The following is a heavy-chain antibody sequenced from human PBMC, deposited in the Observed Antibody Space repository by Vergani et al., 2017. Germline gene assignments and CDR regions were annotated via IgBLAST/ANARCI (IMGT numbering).Heavy chain of an antibody. J-gene: IGHJ5*02. Sequence: QLQLQESGPGLVKPSETLSLTCTVSGGSISSSSYYWGWIRQPPGKGLEWIGRIYTSGSTNYNPSLKSRVTISVDTSKNQFSLKLSSVTAADTAVYYCARHADVAAAGPWGQGTLVTVSS. D-gene: IGHD6-13*01. CDR3: ARHADVAAAGP. CDR2: IYTSGST. V-gene: IGHV4-39*01. CDR1: GGSISSSSYY.